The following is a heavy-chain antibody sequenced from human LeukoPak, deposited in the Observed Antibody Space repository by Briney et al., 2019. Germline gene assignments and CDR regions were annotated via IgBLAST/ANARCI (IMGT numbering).Heavy chain of an antibody. Sequence: GGSLRLSCAASGFTFNIYAMSWVRQAPGKGLEWVSAISGSGGSIYYADSVKGRFTISRDNSKNTLYLQMNSLRAEDTAVYYCAKVPADPSEPLPPHAFDIWGQGTMVTVSS. CDR1: GFTFNIYA. J-gene: IGHJ3*02. CDR3: AKVPADPSEPLPPHAFDI. D-gene: IGHD2-2*01. V-gene: IGHV3-23*01. CDR2: ISGSGGSI.